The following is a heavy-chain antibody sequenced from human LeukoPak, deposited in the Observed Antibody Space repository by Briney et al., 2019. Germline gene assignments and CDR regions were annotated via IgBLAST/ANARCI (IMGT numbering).Heavy chain of an antibody. CDR1: GGSISSYY. D-gene: IGHD3-22*01. J-gene: IGHJ4*02. CDR3: ASSYYHDSSGYYGVFDY. Sequence: SETLSLTCTVSGGSISSYYWSWIRQPPGKGLEWIGYIYYSGSTNYNPSLKSRVTISVDTSKNQFSLKLSSVTAADTAVYYCASSYYHDSSGYYGVFDYWGQGTLVTVSS. CDR2: IYYSGST. V-gene: IGHV4-59*08.